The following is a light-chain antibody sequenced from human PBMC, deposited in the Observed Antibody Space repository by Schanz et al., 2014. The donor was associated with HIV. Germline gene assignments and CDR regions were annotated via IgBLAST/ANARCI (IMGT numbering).Light chain of an antibody. J-gene: IGLJ2*01. CDR1: SSNVGGYNY. V-gene: IGLV2-8*01. Sequence: QSVLTQPPSASGSRGQSAAISCTGSSSNVGGYNYVSWYQQHPGKAPKLMIYEVSKRPSGVPDRFSGSKSGNTASLTVSGLQAEDEADYYCSSYAGSNSVIFGGGTKLTVL. CDR2: EVS. CDR3: SSYAGSNSVI.